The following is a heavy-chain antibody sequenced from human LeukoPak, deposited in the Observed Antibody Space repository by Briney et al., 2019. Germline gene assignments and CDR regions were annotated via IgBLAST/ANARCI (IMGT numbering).Heavy chain of an antibody. J-gene: IGHJ4*02. CDR1: GGSISGGGYY. Sequence: LSLTCTVSGGSISGGGYYWSWVRQFPGRGLEWVSYISSSSSTIYYADSVKGRFTISRDNAKNSLYLQMNSLRAEDTAVYYCARGIAAAGGGNYWGQGTLVTVSS. V-gene: IGHV3-48*01. CDR2: ISSSSSTI. CDR3: ARGIAAAGGGNY. D-gene: IGHD6-13*01.